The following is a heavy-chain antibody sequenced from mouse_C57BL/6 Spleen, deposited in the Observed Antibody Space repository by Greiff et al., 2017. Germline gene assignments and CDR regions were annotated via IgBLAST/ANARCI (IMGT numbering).Heavy chain of an antibody. CDR1: GYTFTDYE. CDR2: IDPETGGT. Sequence: QVQLQQSGAELVRPGASVTLTCKVSGYTFTDYEMHWVKQTPVHGLEWIGAIDPETGGTAYNQKFKGKAILTADKSSSTAYMELRSLTSEDSAVYYCTKLYYGNYDYWGQGTTLTVSS. J-gene: IGHJ2*01. V-gene: IGHV1-15*01. CDR3: TKLYYGNYDY. D-gene: IGHD2-1*01.